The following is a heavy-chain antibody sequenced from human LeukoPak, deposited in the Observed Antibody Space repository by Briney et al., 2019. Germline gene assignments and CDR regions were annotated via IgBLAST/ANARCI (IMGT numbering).Heavy chain of an antibody. V-gene: IGHV4-59*12. Sequence: PSETLSLTCSVSDDSITTYYWSWIRQPPGKGLEWIGYIYSTGNTNYNPSLKSRVTISVDTSKNQFSLKLSSVTAADTAVYYCARKLRFLEWLPFDYWGQGTLVTVSS. D-gene: IGHD3-3*01. CDR1: DDSITTYY. J-gene: IGHJ4*02. CDR3: ARKLRFLEWLPFDY. CDR2: IYSTGNT.